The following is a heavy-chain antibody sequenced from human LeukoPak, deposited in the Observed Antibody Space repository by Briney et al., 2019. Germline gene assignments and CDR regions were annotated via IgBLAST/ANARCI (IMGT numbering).Heavy chain of an antibody. D-gene: IGHD4-17*01. CDR2: ISYDGSNK. J-gene: IGHJ4*02. CDR1: GFAFSSYG. Sequence: PGGSLRLSCAASGFAFSSYGMHWVRQAPGKGLEWVAVISYDGSNKYYADSVKGRFTISRDNSKNTLYLQMNSLRAEDTAVYYCAKPPYGDPLGGYFDYWGQGTLVTVSS. V-gene: IGHV3-30*18. CDR3: AKPPYGDPLGGYFDY.